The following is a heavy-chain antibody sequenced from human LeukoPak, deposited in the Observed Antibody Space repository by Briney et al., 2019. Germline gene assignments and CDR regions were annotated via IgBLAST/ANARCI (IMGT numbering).Heavy chain of an antibody. Sequence: SETLSLTCAVYGGSFTDYYWSWVRQPPGKGLEWIGEINHSGSTNYNPSLESRVIISVDTSKNQFSLQLRSVTAADTAAYYCGRGGGGSSGYYYGYWGQGTVVTVSS. CDR1: GGSFTDYY. D-gene: IGHD3-22*01. J-gene: IGHJ4*02. V-gene: IGHV4-34*01. CDR3: GRGGGGSSGYYYGY. CDR2: INHSGST.